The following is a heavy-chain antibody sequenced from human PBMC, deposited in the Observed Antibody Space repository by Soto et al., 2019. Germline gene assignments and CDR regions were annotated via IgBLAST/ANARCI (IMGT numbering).Heavy chain of an antibody. CDR2: IIPILGIA. CDR1: GGTFSSYT. D-gene: IGHD4-4*01. Sequence: QVQLVQSGAEVKKPGSSVKVSCKASGGTFSSYTISWVRQAPGQGLEWMGRIIPILGIANYAQKFQGRVTITADKSTSTAYMELSSLRSEDTAVYYCARDVKVPEDDSNYVLGDAFDIWGQGTMVTVSS. CDR3: ARDVKVPEDDSNYVLGDAFDI. J-gene: IGHJ3*02. V-gene: IGHV1-69*08.